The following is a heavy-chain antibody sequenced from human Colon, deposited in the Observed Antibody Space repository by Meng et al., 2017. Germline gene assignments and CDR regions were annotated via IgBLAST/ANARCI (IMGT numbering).Heavy chain of an antibody. CDR3: ARDRYYGSGSYYPFDY. J-gene: IGHJ4*02. Sequence: GESLKISCAASGFTFSNYAMSWVRQAPGKGLEWVSAIVGSTGISGSTYYADSVKGRFTISRDNSKNTLYLQMNSLRAEDTAVYYCARDRYYGSGSYYPFDYWGQGTLVTVSS. CDR2: IVGSTGISGST. D-gene: IGHD3-10*01. CDR1: GFTFSNYA. V-gene: IGHV3-23*01.